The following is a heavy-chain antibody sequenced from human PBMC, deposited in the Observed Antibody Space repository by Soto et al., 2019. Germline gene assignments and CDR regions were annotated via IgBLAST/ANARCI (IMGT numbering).Heavy chain of an antibody. D-gene: IGHD4-4*01. Sequence: GGSLRLSCAASGFTFSSYALSWVRQTPGQGLEWVSTISGSGNYTYYADSAQGRFTISRDNSKNTLYLQMNSLKAEDQPIYYCAKFPNRIGGLTTGPLGYWGQGDLVTVSS. J-gene: IGHJ4*02. CDR3: AKFPNRIGGLTTGPLGY. CDR2: ISGSGNYT. CDR1: GFTFSSYA. V-gene: IGHV3-23*01.